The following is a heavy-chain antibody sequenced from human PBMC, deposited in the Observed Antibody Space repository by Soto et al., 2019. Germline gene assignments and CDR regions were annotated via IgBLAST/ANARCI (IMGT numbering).Heavy chain of an antibody. D-gene: IGHD3-22*01. CDR1: GDSVTIRDYY. V-gene: IGHV4-39*01. CDR2: IHYSGST. CDR3: AAHDSGGYYAED. Sequence: QLQLQESGPGLVTPSETLSLTCTVSGDSVTIRDYYWGWIRQPPGKGLEWIGSIHYSGSTYSHPSRKSRVTISGDTSKKQFALKRTSVTAADAAVYYCAAHDSGGYYAEDWGQGTLGTVSA. J-gene: IGHJ4*02.